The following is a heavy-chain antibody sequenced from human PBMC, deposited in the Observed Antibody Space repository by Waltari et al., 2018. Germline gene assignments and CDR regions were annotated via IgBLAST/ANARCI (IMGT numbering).Heavy chain of an antibody. CDR3: ARGAYYYYDSSDLDY. CDR1: GYPFTSYA. Sequence: QVQLVQSGAEVKKPGASVKVSCKASGYPFTSYAMHLVRQAPGPRLELMGWINAGNGNPKYSQAFQGRVTITRDTSASTAYMELSSLRSEDMAVYYCARGAYYYYDSSDLDYWGQGTLVTVSS. D-gene: IGHD3-22*01. V-gene: IGHV1-3*03. CDR2: INAGNGNP. J-gene: IGHJ4*02.